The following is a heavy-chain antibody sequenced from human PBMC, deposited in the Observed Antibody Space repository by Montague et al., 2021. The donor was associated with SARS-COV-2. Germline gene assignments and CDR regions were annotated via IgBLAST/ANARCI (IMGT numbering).Heavy chain of an antibody. J-gene: IGHJ3*01. Sequence: SLRLSCAVSGFIFKDWERQGVSKVIGRGLEWVAGIFTEGDSYFSDSVKGRFTLSRENAKKSIFLQMNSLSAADTGVYYCVKGGGSTSAAFDFWGRGILVVVSS. CDR2: IFTEGDS. CDR1: GFIFKDWE. D-gene: IGHD2-2*01. V-gene: IGHV3-13*01. CDR3: VKGGGSTSAAFDF.